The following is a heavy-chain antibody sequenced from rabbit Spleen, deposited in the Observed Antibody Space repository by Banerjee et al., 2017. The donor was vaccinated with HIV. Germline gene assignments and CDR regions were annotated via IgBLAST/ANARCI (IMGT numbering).Heavy chain of an antibody. V-gene: IGHV1S47*01. D-gene: IGHD4-2*01. CDR1: EFDCSSYG. J-gene: IGHJ4*01. CDR2: IEPIFGST. Sequence: QEQLEESGGGLVKPEGSLTLSCKASEFDCSSYGVSWVRQAPGKGLEGIGCIEPIFGSTSSASWVNGRFTISSHNAQNTLYLQLNSLPAADTATYFCARDLAGYVGFGYISYLDLWGPGTLVTVS. CDR3: ARDLAGYVGFGYISYLDL.